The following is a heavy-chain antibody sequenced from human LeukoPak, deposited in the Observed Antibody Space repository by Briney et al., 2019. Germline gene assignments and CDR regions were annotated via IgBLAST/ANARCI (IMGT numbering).Heavy chain of an antibody. CDR3: ATRYCSSTTCDAMDY. D-gene: IGHD2-2*01. J-gene: IGHJ4*02. Sequence: GGSLRLSCAASGFTFGSYSMNWVRQAPGKGLEWVSSIDSSGTSIHHADSVKGRFDISRDNAKNSLYLQMNSLRAEDTAVYYCATRYCSSTTCDAMDYWGQGTLVTVSS. CDR2: IDSSGTSI. V-gene: IGHV3-21*01. CDR1: GFTFGSYS.